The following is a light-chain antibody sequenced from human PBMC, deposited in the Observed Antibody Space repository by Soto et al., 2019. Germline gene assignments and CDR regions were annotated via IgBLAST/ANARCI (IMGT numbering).Light chain of an antibody. CDR1: SSDVGGYDY. Sequence: QSALAQPASVSGSPGQSITISCTGTSSDVGGYDYVSWYQQHPGKAPKLIIYDVNIRPSGVSNRFSGSKSGNTASLTISGLQAEDEADYYCNSYTTSSTVIFGGGTQLTVL. CDR3: NSYTTSSTVI. CDR2: DVN. J-gene: IGLJ2*01. V-gene: IGLV2-14*03.